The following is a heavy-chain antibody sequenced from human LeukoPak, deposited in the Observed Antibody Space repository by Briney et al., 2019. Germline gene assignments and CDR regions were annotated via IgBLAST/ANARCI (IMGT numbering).Heavy chain of an antibody. D-gene: IGHD6-13*01. J-gene: IGHJ4*02. CDR1: GFTFSSYG. V-gene: IGHV3-30*18. CDR3: ANDRHLVY. Sequence: GGSLRLSCAASGFTFSSYGMHWVRQAPGKGLEWVAVISYDGSNKYYADSVKGRFTISRDNSKNTLYLQMNSLRAEDTAVYYCANDRHLVYWGQGTLVTVSS. CDR2: ISYDGSNK.